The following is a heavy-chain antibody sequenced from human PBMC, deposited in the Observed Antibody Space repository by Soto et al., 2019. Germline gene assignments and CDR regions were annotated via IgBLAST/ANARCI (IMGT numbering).Heavy chain of an antibody. V-gene: IGHV4-34*01. CDR2: INHSGST. CDR1: GGSFSGYY. Sequence: QVQLQQWGAGLLKPSETLSLTCAVYGGSFSGYYWSWIRQPPGKGLEWIGEINHSGSTNYNPSLKIRVTISVDTSKNQFSLKLSSVTAADTAVYCCARRPRRLSIDYWGQGTLVTVSS. D-gene: IGHD6-25*01. CDR3: ARRPRRLSIDY. J-gene: IGHJ4*02.